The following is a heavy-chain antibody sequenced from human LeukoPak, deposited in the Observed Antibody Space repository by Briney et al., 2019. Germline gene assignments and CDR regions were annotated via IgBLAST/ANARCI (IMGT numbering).Heavy chain of an antibody. V-gene: IGHV4-59*01. CDR1: GGSISSYY. J-gene: IGHJ4*02. Sequence: PPQTLSLTCTVSGGSISSYYWSWTRQPPGKGLEWIGYIYYSGSTNYNPSLKSRVTISIDTSKNQFSLKLRSVTAADTAVYYCARLSGYDEYPDYWGQASLASVSS. CDR2: IYYSGST. D-gene: IGHD6-13*01. CDR3: ARLSGYDEYPDY.